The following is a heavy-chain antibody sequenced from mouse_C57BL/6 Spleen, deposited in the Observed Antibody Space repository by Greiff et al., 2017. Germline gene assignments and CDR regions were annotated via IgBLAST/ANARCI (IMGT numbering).Heavy chain of an antibody. CDR1: GYTFTEYT. J-gene: IGHJ4*01. CDR3: ARDDKMWTAQAHYAMDY. Sequence: QVQLQQSGAELVKPGASVKLSCKASGYTFTEYTIHWVKQRSGQGLEWIGWFYPGSGSIKYNEKFKDKATLTADKSSSTVYMELSRLTSEDSAIYVTARDDKMWTAQAHYAMDYWGQGTSVTVSS. D-gene: IGHD3-2*02. CDR2: FYPGSGSI. V-gene: IGHV1-62-2*01.